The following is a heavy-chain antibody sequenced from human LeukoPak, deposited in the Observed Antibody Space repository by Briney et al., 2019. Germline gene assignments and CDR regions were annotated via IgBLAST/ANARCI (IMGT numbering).Heavy chain of an antibody. Sequence: PGGSLRLSCAASGFTVSSNYMSWVRQAPGKGLEWVSVIYSGGSTYYADSVKGRFTISRDNSKNTLYLQMNSLRAEDTAVYYCARDSSGYDFTGFDYWGQGTLVTVSS. V-gene: IGHV3-66*02. J-gene: IGHJ4*02. CDR3: ARDSSGYDFTGFDY. D-gene: IGHD5-12*01. CDR2: IYSGGST. CDR1: GFTVSSNY.